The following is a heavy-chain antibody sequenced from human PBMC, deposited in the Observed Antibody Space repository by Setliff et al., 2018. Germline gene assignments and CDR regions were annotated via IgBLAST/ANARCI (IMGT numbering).Heavy chain of an antibody. J-gene: IGHJ4*02. CDR1: GFTFSSYA. D-gene: IGHD7-27*01. Sequence: GGSLRLSCAASGFTFSSYAMSWVRQAPGKGLEWVSAISGSGDTTEYADSVKGRFTISRDNVKNSLFLQMNSLRAEDTAVYYCVRDLHWGFDYWGLGTLVTVSS. V-gene: IGHV3-23*01. CDR3: VRDLHWGFDY. CDR2: ISGSGDTT.